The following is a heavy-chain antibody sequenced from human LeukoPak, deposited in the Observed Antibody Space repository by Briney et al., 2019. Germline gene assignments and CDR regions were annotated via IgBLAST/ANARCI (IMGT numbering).Heavy chain of an antibody. CDR3: APTGYSSSWFLFDY. J-gene: IGHJ4*02. Sequence: ASVKVSCKASGYTFTGYYRHWVRQAPGQGLEWMGWINPNSGGTNYAQKFQGRVTMTRDTSISTAYMELSRLRSDDTAVYYCAPTGYSSSWFLFDYWGQGTLVTVSS. CDR1: GYTFTGYY. V-gene: IGHV1-2*02. CDR2: INPNSGGT. D-gene: IGHD6-13*01.